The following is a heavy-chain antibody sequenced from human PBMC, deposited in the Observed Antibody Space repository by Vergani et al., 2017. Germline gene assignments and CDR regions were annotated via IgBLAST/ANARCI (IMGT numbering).Heavy chain of an antibody. V-gene: IGHV4-38-2*01. D-gene: IGHD2-2*01. CDR2: IYHSGST. CDR3: ARHSPAANWFDP. J-gene: IGHJ5*02. CDR1: GYSISSGSY. Sequence: QVQLQESGPGLVKPSETLSLTCAVSGYSISSGSYWGWIRQPPGKGLEWIGSIYHSGSTNYNPSLKSRVTISVDTSKNQFSLKLSSVTAADTAVYYCARHSPAANWFDPWGQGTLVTVSS.